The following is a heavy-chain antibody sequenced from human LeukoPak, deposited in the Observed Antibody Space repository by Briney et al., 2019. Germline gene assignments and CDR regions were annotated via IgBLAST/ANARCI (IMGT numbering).Heavy chain of an antibody. J-gene: IGHJ4*02. CDR2: IKSKTDGGTT. CDR1: GFTFSNAW. V-gene: IGHV3-15*01. CDR3: TTGTRYDILTGYPTGFDY. Sequence: GGSLRLSCAASGFTFSNAWMSWVRQAPGKGLEWVGRIKSKTDGGTTDYAAPVKGRFTISRDDSKNTLYLQMNSLKTEDTAVYYCTTGTRYDILTGYPTGFDYWGQGTLVTVSS. D-gene: IGHD3-9*01.